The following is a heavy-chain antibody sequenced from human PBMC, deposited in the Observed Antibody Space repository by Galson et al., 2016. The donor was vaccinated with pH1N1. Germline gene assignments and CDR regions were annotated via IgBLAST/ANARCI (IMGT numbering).Heavy chain of an antibody. Sequence: PALVKPTQTLTLTCTFSGFSLRSNGVGVGWIRQPPGKALEWLVIYWTDDKRYSPSLKSRLTITKDTSKNQVVLTMTNMDPVDTATYYCAHSVGTRVFGVGSNFNWFDPWGQGTLVTVSS. CDR1: GFSLRSNGVG. J-gene: IGHJ5*02. CDR3: AHSVGTRVFGVGSNFNWFDP. CDR2: IYWTDDK. D-gene: IGHD3-3*01. V-gene: IGHV2-5*01.